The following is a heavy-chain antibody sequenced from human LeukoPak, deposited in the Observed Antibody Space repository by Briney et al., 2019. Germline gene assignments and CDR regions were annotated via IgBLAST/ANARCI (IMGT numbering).Heavy chain of an antibody. V-gene: IGHV3-7*01. Sequence: GGSLRLSCTASGFTFGDYAMSWVRQAPGKGLEWVANIKQDGSEKYYVDSVKGRFTISRDNAKNSLYLQMNSLRAEDTAVYYCASYFDSSGYYYELGAFDIWGQGTMVTVSS. J-gene: IGHJ3*02. CDR1: GFTFGDYA. D-gene: IGHD3-22*01. CDR2: IKQDGSEK. CDR3: ASYFDSSGYYYELGAFDI.